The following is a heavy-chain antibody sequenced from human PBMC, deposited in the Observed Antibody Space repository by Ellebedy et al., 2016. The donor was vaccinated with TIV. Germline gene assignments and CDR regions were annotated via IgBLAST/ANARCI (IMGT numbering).Heavy chain of an antibody. Sequence: PGGSLRLSCAASGFTFSSYSLNWVRQAPGKGLEWVSSVSSGGSYIYYADSVKGRFTISRDNAKNTLYLQMTSLRAEDTAVYYCAREWWRRDGYNKARAFDIWGQGTRVTVSS. J-gene: IGHJ3*02. CDR3: AREWWRRDGYNKARAFDI. CDR1: GFTFSSYS. V-gene: IGHV3-21*01. D-gene: IGHD5-24*01. CDR2: VSSGGSYI.